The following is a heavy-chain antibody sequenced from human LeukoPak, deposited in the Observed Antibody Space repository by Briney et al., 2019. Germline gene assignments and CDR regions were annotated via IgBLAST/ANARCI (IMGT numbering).Heavy chain of an antibody. Sequence: GGSLRLSCAASGFTFSNYAMHWVRQAPGKGLEWVAFLPYDGSNAYYADSVKGRFTISRDNSKNTLYLQMNSLRAEDTAVYYCARDQATDDAFDIWGQGTMVTVSS. CDR2: LPYDGSNA. D-gene: IGHD5-12*01. CDR3: ARDQATDDAFDI. V-gene: IGHV3-30-3*01. J-gene: IGHJ3*02. CDR1: GFTFSNYA.